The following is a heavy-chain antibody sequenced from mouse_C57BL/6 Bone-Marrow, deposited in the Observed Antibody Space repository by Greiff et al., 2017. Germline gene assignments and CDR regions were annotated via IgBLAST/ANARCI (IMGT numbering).Heavy chain of an antibody. CDR3: ARWGNPFAY. V-gene: IGHV1-50*01. J-gene: IGHJ3*01. CDR2: IDPSDSYT. CDR1: GYTFTSYW. D-gene: IGHD2-1*01. Sequence: VQLQQPGAELVKPGASVKLSCKASGYTFTSYWMQWVKQRPGQGLEWIGEIDPSDSYTNYNQKFKGKATLTVDTSSSTAYMQLSSLTSEDSAVYYCARWGNPFAYWGQGTLVTVSA.